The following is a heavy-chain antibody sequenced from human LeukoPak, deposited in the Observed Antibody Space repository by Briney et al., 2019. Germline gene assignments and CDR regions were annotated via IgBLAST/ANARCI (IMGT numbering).Heavy chain of an antibody. Sequence: SQTLSLTCALSGDTVSSNTAAWNWIRQSPSRGLEWLVRKYYRSKWYNDYALSVKSRITINPDTSKNQFSLQLYSVTPEDTAVYYCARSISSGGFRLDYWGQGTLVTVSS. V-gene: IGHV6-1*01. J-gene: IGHJ4*02. D-gene: IGHD3-3*02. CDR2: KYYRSKWYN. CDR1: GDTVSSNTAA. CDR3: ARSISSGGFRLDY.